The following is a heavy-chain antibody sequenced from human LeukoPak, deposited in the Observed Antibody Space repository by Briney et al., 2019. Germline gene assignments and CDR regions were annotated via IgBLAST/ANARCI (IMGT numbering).Heavy chain of an antibody. J-gene: IGHJ4*02. Sequence: SETLSLTCTVSGGSISTYYWSWIRQPPGKGLEWIGYIYYSGSTNYNPSLKSRVTISVDTSKNQFSLKLSSVTAADTALYYCARVLYGDYVFDDWGQGTLVTVSS. V-gene: IGHV4-59*01. CDR1: GGSISTYY. CDR2: IYYSGST. CDR3: ARVLYGDYVFDD. D-gene: IGHD4-17*01.